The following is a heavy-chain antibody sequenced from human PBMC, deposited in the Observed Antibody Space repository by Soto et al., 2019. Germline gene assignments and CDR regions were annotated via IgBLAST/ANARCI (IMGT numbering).Heavy chain of an antibody. Sequence: GGSLRLSCAASGFTFSSYAMSWVRQAPGKGLEWVSAISGSGGSTYYADSVKGRFTISRDNSKNTLYLQMNSLRAEDTAVYYCARDSVAGYYMDVWGKGTTVTVSS. CDR2: ISGSGGST. CDR1: GFTFSSYA. D-gene: IGHD6-19*01. V-gene: IGHV3-23*01. J-gene: IGHJ6*03. CDR3: ARDSVAGYYMDV.